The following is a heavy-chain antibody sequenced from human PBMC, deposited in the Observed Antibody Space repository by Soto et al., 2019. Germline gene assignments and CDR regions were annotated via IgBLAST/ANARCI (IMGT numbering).Heavy chain of an antibody. CDR3: GRAGAPLLALEGLES. V-gene: IGHV3-33*01. J-gene: IGHJ5*01. D-gene: IGHD1-1*01. CDR1: GFTFSSYG. Sequence: GGSLRLSCAASGFTFSSYGMHWVRQAPGKGLEWVAVIAYDGSNKYYADSVKGRFTISRDNCKNTLYLQMNSLRAEDTAVYYCGRAGAPLLALEGLESGGQGTLV. CDR2: IAYDGSNK.